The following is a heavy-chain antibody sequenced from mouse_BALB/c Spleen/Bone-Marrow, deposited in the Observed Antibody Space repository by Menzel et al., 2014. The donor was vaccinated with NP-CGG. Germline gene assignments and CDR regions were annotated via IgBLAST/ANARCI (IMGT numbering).Heavy chain of an antibody. Sequence: EVQLQQSGAELVKPGASVKLSCTASGFNIKDTYMHWVKQRPEQGLEWIGRIDPANGNTKYDPKFQGKATITADTSSNTAYLQLSSPTSEDTAVYYCAFYYYGSSLFAYWGQGTLVTVSA. V-gene: IGHV14-3*02. CDR2: IDPANGNT. CDR3: AFYYYGSSLFAY. CDR1: GFNIKDTY. J-gene: IGHJ3*01. D-gene: IGHD1-1*01.